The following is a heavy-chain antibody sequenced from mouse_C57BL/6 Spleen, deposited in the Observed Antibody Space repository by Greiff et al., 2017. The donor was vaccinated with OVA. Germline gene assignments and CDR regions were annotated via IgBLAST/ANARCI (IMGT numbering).Heavy chain of an antibody. CDR3: ARHHYGSSYGAMDY. Sequence: QVQLQQPGAELVKPGASVKLSCKASGYTFTSYWMHWVKQRPGQGLEWIGMIHPNSGSTNYNEKFKSKATLTVDKSSSTAYMQLSSLTSEDSAVYYCARHHYGSSYGAMDYWGQGTSVTVSS. D-gene: IGHD1-1*01. CDR1: GYTFTSYW. V-gene: IGHV1-64*01. J-gene: IGHJ4*01. CDR2: IHPNSGST.